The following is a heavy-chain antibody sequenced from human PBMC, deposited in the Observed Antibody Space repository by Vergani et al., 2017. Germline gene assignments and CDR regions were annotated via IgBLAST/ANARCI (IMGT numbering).Heavy chain of an antibody. Sequence: EVQLVQSGAEVKKPGATVKISCKVSGYTFTDYYMHWVQQAPGKGLEWMGLVDPEDGETIYAEKFQGRVTITADTSTDTAYMELSSLRSEDTAVYYCATRTSSSRSEAPNYYYYYGMDVWGQGTTVTVSS. D-gene: IGHD6-6*01. CDR3: ATRTSSSRSEAPNYYYYYGMDV. CDR2: VDPEDGET. CDR1: GYTFTDYY. V-gene: IGHV1-69-2*01. J-gene: IGHJ6*02.